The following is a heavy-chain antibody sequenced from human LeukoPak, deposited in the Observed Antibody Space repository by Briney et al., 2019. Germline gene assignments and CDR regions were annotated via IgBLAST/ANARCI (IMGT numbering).Heavy chain of an antibody. J-gene: IGHJ4*02. V-gene: IGHV3-30*04. Sequence: PGRSLRLSCAASGFTFSSYAMHWVRQAPGKGLEWVAVISYDGSNKYYADSVKGRFTISRDNSKNTLYLQMSSLRAEDTAVYYCARPSYGSSGYYYFDYWGQGTLVTVSS. CDR2: ISYDGSNK. CDR1: GFTFSSYA. D-gene: IGHD3-22*01. CDR3: ARPSYGSSGYYYFDY.